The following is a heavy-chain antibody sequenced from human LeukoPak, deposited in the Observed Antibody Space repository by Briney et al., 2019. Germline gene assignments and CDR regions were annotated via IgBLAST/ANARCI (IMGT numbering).Heavy chain of an antibody. CDR3: ARSSYSSSSSV. V-gene: IGHV3-7*03. J-gene: IGHJ3*01. CDR2: INSDGSEG. CDR1: GFTFSGFW. D-gene: IGHD6-6*01. Sequence: GGSLRLSCAVSGFTFSGFWMSWSRQAPGKGLEWVASINSDGSEGYYADVVKGRFTISRDNAKNSLYLQINSLRAEDTAVYYCARSSYSSSSSVWGQGTMVTVSS.